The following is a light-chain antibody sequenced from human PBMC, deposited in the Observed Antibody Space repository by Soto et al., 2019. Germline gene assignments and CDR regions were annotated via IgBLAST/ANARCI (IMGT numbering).Light chain of an antibody. Sequence: LTQPASVSGSPGQSITIPCTGTSSDVGSYNYVSWYQQHPGKAPKVMIYDVSNRPSGVSYRFSGSKSGNTASLTISGLQAEDEADYYCSSYTTSSTYVFGTGTKVTVL. J-gene: IGLJ1*01. V-gene: IGLV2-14*01. CDR2: DVS. CDR3: SSYTTSSTYV. CDR1: SSDVGSYNY.